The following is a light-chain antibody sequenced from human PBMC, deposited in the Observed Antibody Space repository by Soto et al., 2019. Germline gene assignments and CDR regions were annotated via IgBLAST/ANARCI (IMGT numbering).Light chain of an antibody. CDR3: QQYGSSPRT. CDR2: GAS. Sequence: EIVLTQSPGXLXLSPGEXXXXXXRASXXXXXSYLAWYQQKPGQAPRLLIYGASSSATVSPDRFSGSGSGTDFTLTISRLEPEDVAVYYCQQYGSSPRTFGQGTKVEIK. CDR1: XXXXXSY. J-gene: IGKJ1*01. V-gene: IGKV3-20*01.